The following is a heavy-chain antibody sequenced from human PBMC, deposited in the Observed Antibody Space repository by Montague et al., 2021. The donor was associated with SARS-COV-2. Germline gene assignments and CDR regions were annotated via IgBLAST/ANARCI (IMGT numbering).Heavy chain of an antibody. CDR3: ARDPDSSSWYDDAFDI. J-gene: IGHJ3*02. CDR2: ISYDGSNK. D-gene: IGHD6-13*01. Sequence: SLRLSCAASGFTFSSYAMHWVRQAPVKGLEWVAVISYDGSNKYYXDSVKGRFTISRDNSKNTLYLQMNILRAEDTAVYYCARDPDSSSWYDDAFDIWGQGTMVTVSS. V-gene: IGHV3-30*04. CDR1: GFTFSSYA.